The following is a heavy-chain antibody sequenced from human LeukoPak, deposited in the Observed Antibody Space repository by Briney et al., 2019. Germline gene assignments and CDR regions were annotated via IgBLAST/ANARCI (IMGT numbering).Heavy chain of an antibody. CDR2: ISGRGYRT. D-gene: IGHD6-6*01. J-gene: IGHJ4*02. V-gene: IGHV3-23*01. Sequence: GGSLRLSCAPSGFTFSNYAMSWVRQAPGRGVECVSDISGRGYRTYYADSVKGRFTISRDNSKNTLYSQMNSLRVEDTAIYYCAKSPPVEQQLVHFDYWGQGTLVTVSS. CDR1: GFTFSNYA. CDR3: AKSPPVEQQLVHFDY.